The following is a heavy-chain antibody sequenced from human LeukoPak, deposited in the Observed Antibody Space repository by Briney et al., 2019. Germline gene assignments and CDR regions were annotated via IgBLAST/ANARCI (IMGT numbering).Heavy chain of an antibody. V-gene: IGHV1-8*01. D-gene: IGHD5-18*01. J-gene: IGHJ4*02. CDR1: GYTFTSYD. CDR2: MNPNSGST. Sequence: ASVKVSCKASGYTFTSYDINWVRQATGQGLEWMGWMNPNSGSTGYAQKFQGSVTMTRNTSISTAYMELSSLRSEDTAVYYCARLIDTAMVTRDYWGQGTLVTVSS. CDR3: ARLIDTAMVTRDY.